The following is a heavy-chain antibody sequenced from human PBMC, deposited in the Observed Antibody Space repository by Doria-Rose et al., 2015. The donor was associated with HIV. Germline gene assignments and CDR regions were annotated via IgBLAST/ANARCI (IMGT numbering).Heavy chain of an antibody. Sequence: KVSCKASGYTFSTYAVHWVRQAPGQRLEWMGWINPDNGNTKYSQKFQGRVTITRDTSATTAYMELSSLRSEDTAVYYCARTNRALWFREYDAFDIWGQGTMVTVSS. CDR2: INPDNGNT. V-gene: IGHV1-3*01. CDR1: GYTFSTYA. J-gene: IGHJ3*02. D-gene: IGHD3-10*01. CDR3: ARTNRALWFREYDAFDI.